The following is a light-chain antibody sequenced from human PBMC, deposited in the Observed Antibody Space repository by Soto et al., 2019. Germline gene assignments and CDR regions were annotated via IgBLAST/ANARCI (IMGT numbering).Light chain of an antibody. Sequence: QSVLTQPPSVSVAPGQKVTISCSGSSSNIGNNYVYWYQQLPGTAPKLLIYDNNKRPSGIPDRFSGSKSGTSATLGITGPQTGDEADYYCGTWDSSLSAWVFGGGTQLTVL. CDR1: SSNIGNNY. CDR2: DNN. J-gene: IGLJ3*02. CDR3: GTWDSSLSAWV. V-gene: IGLV1-51*01.